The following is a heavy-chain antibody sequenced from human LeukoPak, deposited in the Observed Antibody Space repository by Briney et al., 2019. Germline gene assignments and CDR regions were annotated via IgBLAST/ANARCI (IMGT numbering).Heavy chain of an antibody. CDR1: GYTFTGYY. D-gene: IGHD3-22*01. V-gene: IGHV1-2*02. J-gene: IGHJ4*02. CDR2: INPNSGGT. Sequence: GASVKVSCKASGYTFTGYYMHWVRQAPGQGLEWMGWINPNSGGTNYAQKFQGRVTMTRDTSISTAYMELSRLRSDDTAVYYCAREGSSGYYEGPFDYWGQGTLVTVSS. CDR3: AREGSSGYYEGPFDY.